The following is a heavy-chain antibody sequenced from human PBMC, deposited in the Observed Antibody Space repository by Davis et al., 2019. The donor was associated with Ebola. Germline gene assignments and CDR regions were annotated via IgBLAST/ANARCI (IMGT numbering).Heavy chain of an antibody. CDR3: AKDAFPPITMIWRGHGLDI. CDR2: INPDGIVP. Sequence: PGGSLRLSCAASEFTFSTFWMNWVRQAPGQGLEWVANINPDGIVPNHVGSVRGRFTISRDNSKNTLYLQMDSLRVEDTAVYYCAKDAFPPITMIWRGHGLDIWGQGTMVTVSS. D-gene: IGHD3-22*01. CDR1: EFTFSTFW. J-gene: IGHJ3*02. V-gene: IGHV3-7*03.